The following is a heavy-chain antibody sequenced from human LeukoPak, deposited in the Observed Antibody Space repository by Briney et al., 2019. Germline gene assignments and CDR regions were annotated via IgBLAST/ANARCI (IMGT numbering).Heavy chain of an antibody. CDR3: AKDPTMIVVVIPDY. CDR1: GFTFSSYA. V-gene: IGHV3-23*01. CDR2: ISGSGGST. D-gene: IGHD3-22*01. Sequence: GGSLRLSCAASGFTFSSYAMSWVRQAPGKGLEWVSAISGSGGSTYYADSVKGRLTISRDNSKNTLYLQMNSLRAEDTAVYYCAKDPTMIVVVIPDYWGQGTLVTVSS. J-gene: IGHJ4*02.